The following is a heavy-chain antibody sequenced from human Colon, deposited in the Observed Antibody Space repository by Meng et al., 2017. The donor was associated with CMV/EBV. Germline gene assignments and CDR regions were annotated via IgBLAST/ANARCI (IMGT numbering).Heavy chain of an antibody. J-gene: IGHJ4*02. CDR1: GFTFSSYG. Sequence: GESLKISCAASGFTFSSYGMHWVRQAPGKGLEWVAFISHDATYKHYSDSVRGRFTLSRDNSRNTLYLQVNSVRVADTAVYYCARDQFYYFDYWGQGTLVTVSS. CDR3: ARDQFYYFDY. CDR2: ISHDATYK. V-gene: IGHV3-30*02. D-gene: IGHD2/OR15-2a*01.